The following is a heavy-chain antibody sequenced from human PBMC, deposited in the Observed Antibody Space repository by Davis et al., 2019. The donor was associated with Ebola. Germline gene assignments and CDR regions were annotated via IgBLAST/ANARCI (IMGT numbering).Heavy chain of an antibody. V-gene: IGHV3-30-3*01. Sequence: PGGSLRLSCAASGFTFSSYAMHWVRQAPGKGLEWVAVISYDGSNKYYADSVKGRFTISRDNSKNTLYLQMNSLRAEDTAVYYCARGWATYCHYWGQGTLVTVSS. CDR2: ISYDGSNK. D-gene: IGHD5-24*01. J-gene: IGHJ4*02. CDR1: GFTFSSYA. CDR3: ARGWATYCHY.